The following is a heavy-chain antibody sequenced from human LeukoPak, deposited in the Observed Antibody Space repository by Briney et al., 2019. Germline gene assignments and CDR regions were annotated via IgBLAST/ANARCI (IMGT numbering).Heavy chain of an antibody. CDR2: IGGSGGST. J-gene: IGHJ4*02. V-gene: IGHV3-23*01. Sequence: GRSLRLSCAASGFTFDDYAMHWVRQAPGKGLEWVSAIGGSGGSTYYADSVKGRFTISRDNSKNTLYLQMNSLRAEDTAVYYCARHRSSWLIDYWGQGTLVTVSS. CDR1: GFTFDDYA. D-gene: IGHD6-6*01. CDR3: ARHRSSWLIDY.